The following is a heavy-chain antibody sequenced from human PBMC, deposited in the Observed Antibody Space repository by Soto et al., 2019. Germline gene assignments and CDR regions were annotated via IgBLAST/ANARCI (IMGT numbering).Heavy chain of an antibody. J-gene: IGHJ4*02. V-gene: IGHV3-30-3*01. D-gene: IGHD5-18*01. CDR1: GLTDSSFP. CDR3: ARWNVQHDSYGYF. Sequence: PGGSLSLSCAASGLTDSSFPMHWVRHAPGRGLEWVALISSDGSNKYYADAVKGRFTISRDNSKNTLYLQMNSLRGEDTAVYYCARWNVQHDSYGYFWGQGTQVTV. CDR2: ISSDGSNK.